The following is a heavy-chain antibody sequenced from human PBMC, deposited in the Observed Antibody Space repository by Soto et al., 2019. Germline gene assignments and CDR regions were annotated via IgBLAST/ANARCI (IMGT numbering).Heavy chain of an antibody. CDR1: GGTFSSYA. D-gene: IGHD2-21*02. V-gene: IGHV1-69*05. CDR3: ARSLGAYCGGDCYLGY. J-gene: IGHJ4*02. CDR2: IIPIFGTA. Sequence: QVQLVQSGAEVKKPGSSVKVSCKASGGTFSSYAISWVRQAPGQGLEWMGGIIPIFGTANYAQKFQGRVTITXXEXTXXAYMELSSLRSEDTAVYYCARSLGAYCGGDCYLGYWGQGTLVTVSS.